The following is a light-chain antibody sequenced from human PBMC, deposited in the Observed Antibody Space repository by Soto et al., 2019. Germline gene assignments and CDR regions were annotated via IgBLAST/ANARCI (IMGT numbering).Light chain of an antibody. CDR1: SSNIGNNY. CDR2: DNN. V-gene: IGLV1-51*01. J-gene: IGLJ2*01. Sequence: QSVLTQPPSVSAAPGQKVTISCSGSSSNIGNNYVSWYQQLPGTAPKRLIYDNNKRPSGIPDRFSGAQSGTSATLGITGLQTGDESDYYCGTWDSSLSAVVFGGGTKVTV. CDR3: GTWDSSLSAVV.